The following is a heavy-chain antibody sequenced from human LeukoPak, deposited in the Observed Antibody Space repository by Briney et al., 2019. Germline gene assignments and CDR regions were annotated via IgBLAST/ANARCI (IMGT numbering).Heavy chain of an antibody. CDR2: IYNSGSA. J-gene: IGHJ4*02. D-gene: IGHD2-15*01. CDR3: ARDRGGEIFDH. Sequence: SETLSLTCTVSGGSISKDDCFWSWIRQHPGKGLEWIGYIYNSGSAYYNPSLKSRGTISVDTSKNQLSLKLSSVTAADTAVYYCARDRGGEIFDHWGQGTLVTVSS. CDR1: GGSISKDDCF. V-gene: IGHV4-31*03.